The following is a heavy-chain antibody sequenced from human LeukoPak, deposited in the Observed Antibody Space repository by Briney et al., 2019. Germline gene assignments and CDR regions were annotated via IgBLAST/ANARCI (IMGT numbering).Heavy chain of an antibody. J-gene: IGHJ3*02. CDR1: GGSITGYY. CDR2: IYYSGST. CDR3: ARDRISYYDRDAFDI. Sequence: WETLSLTCTVSGGSITGYYWSWIRQPPGKGLEWIGYIYYSGSTNYNPSLKSRVTISVDTSKNHFSLKLTSVTAADTAVYYCARDRISYYDRDAFDIWGQGTMLTVSS. D-gene: IGHD3-22*01. V-gene: IGHV4-59*01.